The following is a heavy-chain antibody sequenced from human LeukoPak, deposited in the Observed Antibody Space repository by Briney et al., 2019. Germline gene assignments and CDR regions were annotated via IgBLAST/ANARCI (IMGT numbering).Heavy chain of an antibody. V-gene: IGHV3-30*19. J-gene: IGHJ4*02. CDR3: ARDTAADTYGDLDY. Sequence: GGSLRLSCAASGFTFSSYGMHWVRQAPGKGLEWVAVISYDGSNKYYADSVKGRFTISRDNSKNTLYLQMNSLRAEDTAVYYCARDTAADTYGDLDYWGQGTLVTVSS. CDR2: ISYDGSNK. D-gene: IGHD6-13*01. CDR1: GFTFSSYG.